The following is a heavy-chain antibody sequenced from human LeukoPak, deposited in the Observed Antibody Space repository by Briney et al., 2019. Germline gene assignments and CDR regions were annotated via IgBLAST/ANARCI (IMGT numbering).Heavy chain of an antibody. V-gene: IGHV3-21*04. CDR2: ITSSRSYI. Sequence: GGSLRLSCAASGLTFSSYSMNWVRQPPGKGLEWVSSITSSRSYIYYAASVKGRFTISRDNARNSLYLQKNSLRADDTAVYYCARVHLASIADLGGDYYYYYMDVWGKGTTVTVS. J-gene: IGHJ6*03. D-gene: IGHD6-6*01. CDR1: GLTFSSYS. CDR3: ARVHLASIADLGGDYYYYYMDV.